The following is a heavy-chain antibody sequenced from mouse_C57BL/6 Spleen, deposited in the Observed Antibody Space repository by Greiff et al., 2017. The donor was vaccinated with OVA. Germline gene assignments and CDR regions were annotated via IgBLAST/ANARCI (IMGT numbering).Heavy chain of an antibody. CDR1: GYSITSGYY. V-gene: IGHV3-6*01. CDR3: ARPIYYGNSRFAY. Sequence: EVKLQESGPGLVKPSQSLSLTCSVTGYSITSGYYWNWLRQLPGNKLEWMGYISYDGSTNYNPSLKNRISITRDTSKNQFFLKLNSVTTEDTATYYCARPIYYGNSRFAYWGQGTLVTVSA. CDR2: ISYDGST. J-gene: IGHJ3*01. D-gene: IGHD2-1*01.